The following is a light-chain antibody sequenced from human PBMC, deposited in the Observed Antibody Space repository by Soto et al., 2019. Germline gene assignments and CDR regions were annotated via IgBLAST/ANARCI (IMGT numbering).Light chain of an antibody. CDR2: NAS. J-gene: IGKJ1*01. V-gene: IGKV3-20*01. CDR1: QSVSSSY. Sequence: IVLTQSPGTLSLSPLERATLSCRPSQSVSSSYLAWYQQKPGQAPRLLIYNASSRATGIPDRFSGSGSGTDFTLTINRLEPEDFAVYYCQQYGNSRGTFGQGTKVDIK. CDR3: QQYGNSRGT.